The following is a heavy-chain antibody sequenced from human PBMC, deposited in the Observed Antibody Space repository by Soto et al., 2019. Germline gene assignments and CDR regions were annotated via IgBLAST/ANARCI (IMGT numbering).Heavy chain of an antibody. V-gene: IGHV3-53*01. CDR1: GFTVSNNY. D-gene: IGHD3-10*01. CDR3: GPRPGGGGY. J-gene: IGHJ4*02. Sequence: EVQLVESGGGLIQPGGSLRLSCAVSGFTVSNNYMSWVRQAPGKGLEGVSVIYSGGYTAYGDSVKGRFTISRDNSKNTISPQKNPLRPTDPAFFYWGPRPGGGGYWGQGTLVTVSS. CDR2: IYSGGYT.